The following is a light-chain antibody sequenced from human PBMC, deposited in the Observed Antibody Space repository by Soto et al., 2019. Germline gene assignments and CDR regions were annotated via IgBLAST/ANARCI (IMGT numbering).Light chain of an antibody. CDR2: DAS. CDR3: QHYGSSPLT. V-gene: IGKV3D-20*01. CDR1: QSVTSSH. Sequence: EIVLTQSPATLSLSPGERATLSCGASQSVTSSHLAWYQQKPGLAPRLLIYDASTRATGIPARFSGSGSGTDFTLTISRLEPEDFAVYYCQHYGSSPLTFGGGTKV. J-gene: IGKJ4*01.